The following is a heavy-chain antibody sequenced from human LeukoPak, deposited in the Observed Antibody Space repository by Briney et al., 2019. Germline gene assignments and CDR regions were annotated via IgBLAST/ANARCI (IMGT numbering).Heavy chain of an antibody. CDR1: GGSISSGDYY. Sequence: SETLSLTCTVSGGSISSGDYYWSWIRQPPGKGLEWIGYIYYSGSTYYNPSLKSRVTISVDTSKNQFSLKLSSVTAADTAVYYCAREAPYYDYVWGSYRYTLFDYWGQGTLVTVSS. J-gene: IGHJ4*02. CDR2: IYYSGST. V-gene: IGHV4-30-4*01. CDR3: AREAPYYDYVWGSYRYTLFDY. D-gene: IGHD3-16*02.